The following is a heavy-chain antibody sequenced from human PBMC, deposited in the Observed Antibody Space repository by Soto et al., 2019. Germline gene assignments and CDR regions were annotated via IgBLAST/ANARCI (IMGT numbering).Heavy chain of an antibody. J-gene: IGHJ4*02. Sequence: GASVKVSCKSSGYPCNTYYLHWVRQAPGQGLEWMGMIHPSGGGSTYAQKFLGRFTMTMDSSTSTVFMELTSLRSADTAVYYCARGGHIAVVTDSFDSWGQGTLVTVSS. D-gene: IGHD2-21*02. CDR3: ARGGHIAVVTDSFDS. CDR1: GYPCNTYY. CDR2: IHPSGGGS. V-gene: IGHV1-46*02.